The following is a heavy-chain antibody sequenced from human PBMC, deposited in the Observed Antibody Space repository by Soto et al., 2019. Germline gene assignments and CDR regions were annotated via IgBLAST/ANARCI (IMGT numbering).Heavy chain of an antibody. Sequence: QVQLQESGPGLVKPSQTLSLTCTVSGGSISSGGYYWSWIRQHPGKGLEWIGYIYYSGSTYYNPSLKSRGTISVDTSKNQCSLKLSSVTAADTAVYYCARGREQLWHHFDPWGQGTLVTVSS. CDR1: GGSISSGGYY. CDR2: IYYSGST. CDR3: ARGREQLWHHFDP. V-gene: IGHV4-31*03. J-gene: IGHJ5*02. D-gene: IGHD5-18*01.